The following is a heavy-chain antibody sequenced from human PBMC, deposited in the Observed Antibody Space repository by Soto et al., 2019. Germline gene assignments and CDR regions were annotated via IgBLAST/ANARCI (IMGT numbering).Heavy chain of an antibody. V-gene: IGHV3-33*01. CDR3: ARERNQWLVRGGWFDP. J-gene: IGHJ5*02. D-gene: IGHD6-19*01. Sequence: QVQLVESGGGVVQPGRSLRLSCAASGFTFSSYGMHWVRQAPGKGLQWVAVIWYDGSNKYYADSVKGRFTISRDNSKNTLYLQMNSLRAEGTAVYDCARERNQWLVRGGWFDPWGQGTLVTVSS. CDR1: GFTFSSYG. CDR2: IWYDGSNK.